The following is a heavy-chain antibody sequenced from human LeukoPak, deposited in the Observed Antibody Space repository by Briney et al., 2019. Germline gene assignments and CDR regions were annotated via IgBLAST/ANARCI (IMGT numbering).Heavy chain of an antibody. Sequence: PSETLSLTCAVYGGSFSGYYWSWIRQPPGKGLEWIGEINHSGSTNYNPSLKSRVTISVDTSKNQFSLKLSSVTAADTAVYYCARQTGYSSSWSFDYWGQGTLVTVSS. CDR1: GGSFSGYY. J-gene: IGHJ4*02. CDR2: INHSGST. CDR3: ARQTGYSSSWSFDY. V-gene: IGHV4-34*01. D-gene: IGHD6-13*01.